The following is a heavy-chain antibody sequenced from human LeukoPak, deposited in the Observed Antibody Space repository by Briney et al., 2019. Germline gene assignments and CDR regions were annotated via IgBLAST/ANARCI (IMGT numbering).Heavy chain of an antibody. V-gene: IGHV4-59*01. CDR2: IDYSGNT. CDR3: ARGRRFFGSNSGLSSWFDY. Sequence: SETLSLTCSVSGGSISGYYWSWIRQPPGQGLEWIGHIDYSGNTDYNPSLKSRVTVSLETSKNQLSLRLTSVTAADTSVYYCARGRRFFGSNSGLSSWFDYWGQGILVSVSS. D-gene: IGHD6-19*01. CDR1: GGSISGYY. J-gene: IGHJ4*02.